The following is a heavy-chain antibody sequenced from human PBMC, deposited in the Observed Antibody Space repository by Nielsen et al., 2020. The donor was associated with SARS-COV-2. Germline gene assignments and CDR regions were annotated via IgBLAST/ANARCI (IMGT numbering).Heavy chain of an antibody. Sequence: RQPPGKALEWLARIDWDDDKYYSTSLKTRLTISKDTSKNQVVLTMTNMDPVDTATYYCARDNYDILTGYYKVFDYWGQGTLVTVSS. CDR2: IDWDDDK. J-gene: IGHJ4*02. D-gene: IGHD3-9*01. CDR3: ARDNYDILTGYYKVFDY. V-gene: IGHV2-70*11.